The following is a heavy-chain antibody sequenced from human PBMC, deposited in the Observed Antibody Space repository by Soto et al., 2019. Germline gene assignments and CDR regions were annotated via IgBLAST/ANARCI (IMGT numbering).Heavy chain of an antibody. V-gene: IGHV4-30-4*01. Sequence: QVQLQESGPGLVKPSQTLSLTCTVSGGSISSGDYYWSWIRQPPGKGLEWIGYIYYSGSTYYNPSLKRRVTISVDTSKNQFSLKLSSVTAADTAVYYCARVDSGYDSTYYFDYWGQGTLVTVSS. CDR2: IYYSGST. J-gene: IGHJ4*02. D-gene: IGHD5-12*01. CDR3: ARVDSGYDSTYYFDY. CDR1: GGSISSGDYY.